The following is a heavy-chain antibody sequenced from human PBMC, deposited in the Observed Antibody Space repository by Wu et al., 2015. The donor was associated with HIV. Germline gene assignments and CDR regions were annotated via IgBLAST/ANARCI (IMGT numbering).Heavy chain of an antibody. Sequence: QVQLVQSGAEMKKPGSSVKVSCRASGGTFSSFGITWVRQAPGQGLEWMGRIIPIFGTPNYAQDFQGKVTITADESANIAYMELSSLRSEDTAVYYCARDRGYSSSWYGAFDIWGQGTMVTGLF. D-gene: IGHD6-13*01. CDR1: GGTFSSFG. CDR2: IIPIFGTP. J-gene: IGHJ3*02. CDR3: ARDRGYSSSWYGAFDI. V-gene: IGHV1-69*13.